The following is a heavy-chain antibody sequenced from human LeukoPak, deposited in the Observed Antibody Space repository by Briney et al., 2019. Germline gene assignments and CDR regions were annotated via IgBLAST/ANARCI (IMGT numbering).Heavy chain of an antibody. CDR2: IFYRDSFSYGGTT. Sequence: SETLSLTCSVSGVSISGYYWIWIRQSPGKGLQYIGSIFYRDSFSYGGTTFYNPSLQSRLTISVDKSNNAFSLKLGSVTAADTAVYFCARQISGNKDYWGQGSLVTVSS. D-gene: IGHD1/OR15-1a*01. V-gene: IGHV4-59*08. CDR1: GVSISGYY. CDR3: ARQISGNKDY. J-gene: IGHJ4*02.